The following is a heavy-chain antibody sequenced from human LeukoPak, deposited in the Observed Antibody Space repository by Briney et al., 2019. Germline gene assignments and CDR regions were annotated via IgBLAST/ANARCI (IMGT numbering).Heavy chain of an antibody. Sequence: GGSLRLSCAASGLTFSSYAMSWVRQAPGKGLEWVSAISGSGGSTYYADSVKGRFTISRDNSKNTLYLQMNSLRAEDTAVYYCAKSHYDSSGYYYFDYWGQGTLVTVSS. CDR1: GLTFSSYA. J-gene: IGHJ4*02. V-gene: IGHV3-23*01. D-gene: IGHD3-22*01. CDR3: AKSHYDSSGYYYFDY. CDR2: ISGSGGST.